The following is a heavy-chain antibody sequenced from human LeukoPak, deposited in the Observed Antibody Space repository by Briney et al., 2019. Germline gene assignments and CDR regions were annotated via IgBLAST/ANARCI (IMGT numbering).Heavy chain of an antibody. V-gene: IGHV3-48*01. CDR3: ARDHDFAFDN. CDR1: GFTFSSYP. CDR2: IRDSGAT. J-gene: IGHJ4*02. D-gene: IGHD2-21*02. Sequence: GGSLRLSCAASGFTFSSYPMNWVRQAPGKGLEWISHIRDSGATVYADSVKGRFTISRDNAKNSLYLQLSSLRAEDTAVYYCARDHDFAFDNWGQGTLVTVSS.